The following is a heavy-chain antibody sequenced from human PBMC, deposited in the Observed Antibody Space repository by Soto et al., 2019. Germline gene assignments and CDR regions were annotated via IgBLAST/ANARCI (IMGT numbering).Heavy chain of an antibody. V-gene: IGHV1-69*02. CDR3: ARGDIAAAGIDGYFDY. CDR1: GGTFSSYT. D-gene: IGHD6-13*01. Sequence: QVQLVQSGAEVKKPGSSVKVSCKASGGTFSSYTISWVRQAPGQGLEWMGRIIPILGIANYAQKFQGRVTITADKSTSTAYMEVSSLRSEDTAVYYCARGDIAAAGIDGYFDYWGQGTLVTVSS. J-gene: IGHJ4*02. CDR2: IIPILGIA.